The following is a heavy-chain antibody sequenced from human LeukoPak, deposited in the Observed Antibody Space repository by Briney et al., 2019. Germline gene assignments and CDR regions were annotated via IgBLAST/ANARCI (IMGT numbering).Heavy chain of an antibody. CDR2: INPSGGST. CDR1: GYTFTSYY. CDR3: ASAPYYYDSSGYYLAAGFDY. D-gene: IGHD3-22*01. V-gene: IGHV1-46*01. Sequence: ASVKVSCKASGYTFTSYYMHWVRQAPGQGLEWMGIINPSGGSTSYAQKFQGRVTMTRDTSTSTVCMELSSLRSEDTAVYYCASAPYYYDSSGYYLAAGFDYWGQGTLVTVSS. J-gene: IGHJ4*02.